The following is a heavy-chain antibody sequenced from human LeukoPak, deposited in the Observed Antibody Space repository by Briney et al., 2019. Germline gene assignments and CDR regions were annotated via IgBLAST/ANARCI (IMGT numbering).Heavy chain of an antibody. V-gene: IGHV4-39*01. CDR3: ARHYRGPTSSVDY. CDR1: GGSISSATYY. D-gene: IGHD1-26*01. CDR2: IYYSGTT. Sequence: SETLSLTCTVSGGSISSATYYWGWIRQPPGKGLEWIGSIYYSGTTYYNPSLESRVTISVDTSKIQFSLKLNSMTAADTAVYFCARHYRGPTSSVDYWGQGTLVTVSS. J-gene: IGHJ4*02.